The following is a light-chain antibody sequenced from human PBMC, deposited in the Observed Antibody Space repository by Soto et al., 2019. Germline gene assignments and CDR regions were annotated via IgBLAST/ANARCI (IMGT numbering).Light chain of an antibody. J-gene: IGKJ1*01. Sequence: EIVMTQSPATLSVSPGERAILSCRASQRVSRNLAWYQQKPGQAPRLLIYDASTRATGIPDRFSGSGSETEFTLTISSLQSEDYAIYYCQQYNNWPPWTFGQGTKVDIK. CDR3: QQYNNWPPWT. V-gene: IGKV3-15*01. CDR1: QRVSRN. CDR2: DAS.